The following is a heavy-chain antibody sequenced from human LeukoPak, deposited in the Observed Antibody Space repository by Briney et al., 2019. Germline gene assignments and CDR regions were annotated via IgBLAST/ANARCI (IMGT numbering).Heavy chain of an antibody. V-gene: IGHV4-59*01. CDR2: IYYSGST. D-gene: IGHD5-18*01. J-gene: IGHJ4*02. CDR3: ARGASGYSYG. CDR1: GGSISSYY. Sequence: SETLSLTCTVSGGSISSYYWSWIRQPPGEGLEWIGSIYYSGSTNYNPSLKSRVTISVDTSKNQFSLNLSSVTAADTAVYYCARGASGYSYGWGQGTLVTVSS.